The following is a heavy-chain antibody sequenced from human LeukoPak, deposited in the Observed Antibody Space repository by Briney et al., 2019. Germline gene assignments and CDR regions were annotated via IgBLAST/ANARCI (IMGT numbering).Heavy chain of an antibody. D-gene: IGHD6-19*01. CDR1: GYTFTSYD. V-gene: IGHV1-8*01. CDR2: MNPNSGNT. J-gene: IGHJ4*02. CDR3: ARGEKAVAGTESDY. Sequence: ASVKVSCKASGYTFTSYDINWVRQATGQGLEWLGWMNPNSGNTGYAQKFQGRVTMTRNTSISTAYMELSSLRSDDTAVYYCARGEKAVAGTESDYWGQGTLVTVSS.